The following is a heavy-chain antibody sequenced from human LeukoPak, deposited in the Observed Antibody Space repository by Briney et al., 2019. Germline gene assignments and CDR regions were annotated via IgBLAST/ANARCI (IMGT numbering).Heavy chain of an antibody. CDR1: GGSFSGYY. CDR3: ARDKTIAVAGTPLGYYYYGMDV. J-gene: IGHJ6*02. CDR2: INHSGST. D-gene: IGHD6-19*01. Sequence: PSETLSLTCAVYGGSFSGYYWSWIRQPPGKGMEWIGEINHSGSTNYNPSLKSRVTISVDTSKNQFSLKLSSVTAADTAVYYCARDKTIAVAGTPLGYYYYGMDVWGQGTTVTVSS. V-gene: IGHV4-34*01.